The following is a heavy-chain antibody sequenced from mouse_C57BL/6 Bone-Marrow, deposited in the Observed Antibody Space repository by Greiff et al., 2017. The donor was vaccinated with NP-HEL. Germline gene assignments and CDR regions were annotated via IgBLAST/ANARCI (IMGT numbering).Heavy chain of an antibody. CDR3: ARDDYDGAWFAY. CDR1: GYTFTSHW. J-gene: IGHJ3*01. CDR2: IFPGSGST. Sequence: QVQLKESGPELVRPGASVKISCKAPGYTFTSHWMQWVRQRPGPGLEWIGEIFPGSGSTYYNEKFKGKATLTVDPYSSTAYMQLSHLTSEESAVYFCARDDYDGAWFAYWGQGTPVTVSA. V-gene: IGHV1-56*01. D-gene: IGHD2-4*01.